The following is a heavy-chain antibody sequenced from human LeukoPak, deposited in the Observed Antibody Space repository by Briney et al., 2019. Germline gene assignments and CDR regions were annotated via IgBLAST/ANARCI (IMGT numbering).Heavy chain of an antibody. CDR2: INHSGST. Sequence: SETLSLTCAVYGGSFSGYYWSWIRQPPGKGLEWSGEINHSGSTNYNPSLKSRVTISVDASKNQFSLKLSSVTAADTAVYYCARRGSNWFDPWGQGTLVTVSS. D-gene: IGHD6-19*01. CDR1: GGSFSGYY. J-gene: IGHJ5*02. CDR3: ARRGSNWFDP. V-gene: IGHV4-34*01.